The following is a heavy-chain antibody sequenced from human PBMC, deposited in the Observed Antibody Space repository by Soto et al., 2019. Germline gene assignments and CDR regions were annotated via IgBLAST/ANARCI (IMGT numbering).Heavy chain of an antibody. V-gene: IGHV1-18*04. CDR2: IGPFNGNT. J-gene: IGHJ6*02. CDR3: AKARVKYSMSSGLDV. CDR1: GYSFSSYG. D-gene: IGHD6-6*01. Sequence: QVQLVQSGAEVKKPGASVKVSCKASGYSFSSYGITWVRQAPGQGLEGMGWIGPFNGNTNYAQNFQGRVTMTTDTSTTTASMELRSLSSAYTAVYYCAKARVKYSMSSGLDVWGQGTTVTVSS.